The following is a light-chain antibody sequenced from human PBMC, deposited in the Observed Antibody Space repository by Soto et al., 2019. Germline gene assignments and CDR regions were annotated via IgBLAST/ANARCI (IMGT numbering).Light chain of an antibody. CDR2: QAS. J-gene: IGKJ1*01. CDR1: QSISNW. Sequence: DIQMTQSPSTLSASVGDRVTITCRASQSISNWLAWYQHKPGKAPRFLIYQASTLESWVPSRFSGSGSGTEFTLTISSLQPDDFATYYCQQYHSSSRTFGQGNKVEIK. CDR3: QQYHSSSRT. V-gene: IGKV1-5*03.